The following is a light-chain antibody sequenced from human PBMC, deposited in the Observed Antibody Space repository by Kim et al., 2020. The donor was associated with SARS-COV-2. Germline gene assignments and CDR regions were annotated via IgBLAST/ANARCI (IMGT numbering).Light chain of an antibody. CDR3: AAWDDSLSGEV. CDR2: TNN. CDR1: SSNIGTNY. J-gene: IGLJ3*02. Sequence: ELTQPPSASGTPGQRVTISCSGSSSNIGTNYVYWYQQLPGTAPKLLIYTNNQRPSGVPDRFSGSRSGTSASLAISGLRSEDEADYYCAAWDDSLSGEVFGGGTKVTVL. V-gene: IGLV1-47*02.